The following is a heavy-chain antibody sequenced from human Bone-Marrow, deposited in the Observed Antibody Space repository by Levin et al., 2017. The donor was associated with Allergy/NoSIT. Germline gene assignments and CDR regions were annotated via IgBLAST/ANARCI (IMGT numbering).Heavy chain of an antibody. J-gene: IGHJ3*02. CDR2: ISGSGGST. CDR3: AKAEEIILRDAFDI. V-gene: IGHV3-23*01. Sequence: GGSLRLSCAASGFTFTHYTMSWVRQAPGKGLEWVSVISGSGGSTDYADSVKGRFTISRDNSKNTVFLHMNTLRAEDTAVYYCAKAEEIILRDAFDIWGQGTMVTVSS. CDR1: GFTFTHYT. D-gene: IGHD3-10*01.